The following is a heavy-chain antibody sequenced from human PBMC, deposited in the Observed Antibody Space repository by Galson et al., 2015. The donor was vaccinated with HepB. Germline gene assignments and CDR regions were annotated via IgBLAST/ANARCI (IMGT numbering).Heavy chain of an antibody. CDR1: GYTFTSYG. CDR2: ISAYNGNT. J-gene: IGHJ4*02. CDR3: ARLDKDYSNYFYS. V-gene: IGHV1-18*01. D-gene: IGHD4-11*01. Sequence: SVKVSCKASGYTFTSYGISWVRQAPGQGLEWMGWISAYNGNTSYAQKLQGRVTMTTDTSTSTAYMELRSLRSDDTAVYYCARLDKDYSNYFYSWGQGPLVTVSS.